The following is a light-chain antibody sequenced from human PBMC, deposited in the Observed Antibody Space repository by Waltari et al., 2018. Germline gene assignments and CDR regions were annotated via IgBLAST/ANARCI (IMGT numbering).Light chain of an antibody. Sequence: DIRMTQFPSTLSASVGDRVTITCRASQSVSSWLAWYQQKPGKAPKLLIYKESNLESGVPSRFIGSGSGTEFTLTIISLQTDDFATYYCEHYNGFPYTFGQGTRLEI. CDR3: EHYNGFPYT. V-gene: IGKV1-5*03. CDR2: KES. CDR1: QSVSSW. J-gene: IGKJ2*01.